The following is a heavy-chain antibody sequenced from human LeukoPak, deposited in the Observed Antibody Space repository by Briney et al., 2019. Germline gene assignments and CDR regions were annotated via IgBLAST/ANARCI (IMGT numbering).Heavy chain of an antibody. CDR3: ARIPSGYDFDFEFDY. J-gene: IGHJ4*02. CDR1: GFTFSSYS. CDR2: LSSSSSYI. V-gene: IGHV3-21*01. Sequence: PGGSLRLSCAASGFTFSSYSMNWVRQAPGKGLEWVSSLSSSSSYIYYADSVKGRFTISRDNAKNSLYLQMNSLRAEDTAVYYCARIPSGYDFDFEFDYWGQGTLVTVSS. D-gene: IGHD5-12*01.